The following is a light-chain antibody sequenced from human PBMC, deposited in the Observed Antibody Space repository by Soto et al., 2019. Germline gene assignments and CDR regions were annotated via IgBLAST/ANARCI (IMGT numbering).Light chain of an antibody. V-gene: IGKV3-20*01. Sequence: EIVLTQSPGTLSLSPGERATLSCRASQSVSSSYLAWYQQKPGQAPRLLIYGASGRATGIPDRFSGSGSGTAFTLTISRLEPEDCAVYYCQQYGSSPLLTFGPGTKVDIK. CDR2: GAS. CDR3: QQYGSSPLLT. CDR1: QSVSSSY. J-gene: IGKJ3*01.